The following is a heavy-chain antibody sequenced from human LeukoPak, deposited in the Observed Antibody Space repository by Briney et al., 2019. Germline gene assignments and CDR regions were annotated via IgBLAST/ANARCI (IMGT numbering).Heavy chain of an antibody. D-gene: IGHD2-2*01. CDR1: GFTLSTYE. V-gene: IGHV3-48*03. Sequence: GGSLRLSCASSGFTLSTYEMNWVRQAPGKGLEWLSYITPSGTTIYYADSVKGRFTISRDNAKNSLYLQVNSLRAEDTAVYYCARSSRHFDYWGQGTLVTVSS. CDR2: ITPSGTTI. J-gene: IGHJ4*02. CDR3: ARSSRHFDY.